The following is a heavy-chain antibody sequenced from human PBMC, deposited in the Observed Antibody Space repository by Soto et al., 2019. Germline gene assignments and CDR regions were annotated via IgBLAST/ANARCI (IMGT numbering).Heavy chain of an antibody. V-gene: IGHV1-8*01. CDR2: VNPNNGDT. Sequence: QVQLVQSGAELKKPGASVKVSCKASGYTFSNYDMNWVRQATGQGPEWIGWVNPNNGDTGYAQQFQVRVTLTTDISATTAYMELTSLRSEDTAIYFGAKVPRKGSVIDFDYGGQGTLITGSS. CDR3: AKVPRKGSVIDFDY. D-gene: IGHD3-10*01. CDR1: GYTFSNYD. J-gene: IGHJ4*02.